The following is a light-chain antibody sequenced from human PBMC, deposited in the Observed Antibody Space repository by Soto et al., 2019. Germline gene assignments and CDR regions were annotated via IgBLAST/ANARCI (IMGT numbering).Light chain of an antibody. CDR3: QQYDSSPIT. Sequence: DIQMTQAPSTLSASVGDRVTSTCRASQSISNWLAWYQQKQGKAPKVLIYDASSMKSGATSRFSGSGSGTEFTHTIISLQPDDCATYYCQQYDSSPITFGQGTRLEIK. V-gene: IGKV1-5*01. J-gene: IGKJ5*01. CDR1: QSISNW. CDR2: DAS.